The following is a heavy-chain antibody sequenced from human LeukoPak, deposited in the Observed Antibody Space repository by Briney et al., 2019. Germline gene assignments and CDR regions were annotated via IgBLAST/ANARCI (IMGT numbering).Heavy chain of an antibody. D-gene: IGHD2-21*02. CDR1: GFNFSHYD. V-gene: IGHV3-30*02. Sequence: RGSLRLSCVASGFNFSHYDMHWVRQAPGKGLDWVAFIHIDGSNKYYEVSVKGRFTISRDNSKNTLYLQMNSLRTEDTAVYYCAKGDTSWGQRTLVTVTS. CDR2: IHIDGSNK. CDR3: AKGDTS. J-gene: IGHJ5*02.